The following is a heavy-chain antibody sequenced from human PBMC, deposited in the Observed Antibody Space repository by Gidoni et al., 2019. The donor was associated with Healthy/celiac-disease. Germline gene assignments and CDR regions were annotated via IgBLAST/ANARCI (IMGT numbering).Heavy chain of an antibody. J-gene: IGHJ4*02. V-gene: IGHV1-69*04. CDR1: GGTFSSYT. Sequence: KKPGSSVKVSCKASGGTFSSYTISWVRQAPGQGLEWMGRIIPILGIANYAQKFQGRVTITADKSTSTAYMELSSLRSEDTAVYYCARELGSSGWQQIYYFDYWGQGTLVTVSS. D-gene: IGHD6-19*01. CDR2: IIPILGIA. CDR3: ARELGSSGWQQIYYFDY.